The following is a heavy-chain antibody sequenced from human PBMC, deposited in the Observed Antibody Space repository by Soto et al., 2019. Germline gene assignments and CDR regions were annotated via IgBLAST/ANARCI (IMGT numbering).Heavy chain of an antibody. CDR2: MNPESGST. CDR1: GYTFNTYD. Sequence: QEQLVQSGAEVKKPGASVKISCKASGYTFNTYDIHWVRQATGQGLEWMGWMNPESGSTGFAQSFQGRITLTGNTSINTVYMEVSSLTNEDTAVYFCARSGATGYYSTHYYGMDVWGPGTTVTVSS. D-gene: IGHD3-9*01. CDR3: ARSGATGYYSTHYYGMDV. J-gene: IGHJ6*02. V-gene: IGHV1-8*01.